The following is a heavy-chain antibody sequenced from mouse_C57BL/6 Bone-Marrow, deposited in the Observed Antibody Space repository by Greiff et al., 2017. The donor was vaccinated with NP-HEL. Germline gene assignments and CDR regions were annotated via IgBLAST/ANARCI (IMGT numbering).Heavy chain of an antibody. V-gene: IGHV1-26*01. D-gene: IGHD2-3*01. CDR3: ASFYERFAY. J-gene: IGHJ3*01. CDR2: INPNNGGT. CDR1: GYTFTDYY. Sequence: EVQLQQSGPELVKPGASVKISCKASGYTFTDYYMNWVKQSHGKSLEWIGDINPNNGGTSYNQKFKGKATLTVDKSSSTAYMELRSLTSEDSAVYYCASFYERFAYWGQGTLVTVSA.